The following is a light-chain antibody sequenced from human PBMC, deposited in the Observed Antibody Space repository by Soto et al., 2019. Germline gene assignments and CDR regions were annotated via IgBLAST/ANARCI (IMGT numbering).Light chain of an antibody. V-gene: IGKV3D-20*02. CDR1: QSVSTSQ. CDR2: GAS. Sequence: EIVLTQSPGTLSLSPGERATLSCRASQSVSTSQLAWYQQKPGQAPRLLIFGASSRATGIPDRFSGSGSGTDFTLTIHNLEPEDFAVYFCQQRSSWPLTFGGGTKVDIK. CDR3: QQRSSWPLT. J-gene: IGKJ4*01.